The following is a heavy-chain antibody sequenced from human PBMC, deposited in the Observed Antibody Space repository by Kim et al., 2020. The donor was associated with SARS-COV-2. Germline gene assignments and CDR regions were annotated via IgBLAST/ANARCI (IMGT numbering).Heavy chain of an antibody. V-gene: IGHV3-73*01. Sequence: GGSLRLSCAASGFTFSGSAMHWVRQASGKGLEWVGRIRSKANSYATAYAASVKGRFTISRDDSKNTAYLQMNSLKTEDTAVYYCTTYDFSATYWGQGTLVTVSS. CDR2: IRSKANSYAT. CDR3: TTYDFSATY. D-gene: IGHD3-3*01. J-gene: IGHJ4*02. CDR1: GFTFSGSA.